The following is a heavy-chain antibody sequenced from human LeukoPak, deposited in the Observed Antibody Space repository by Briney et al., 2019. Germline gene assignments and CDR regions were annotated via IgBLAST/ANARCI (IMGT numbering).Heavy chain of an antibody. J-gene: IGHJ4*02. V-gene: IGHV1-46*01. CDR1: GYTFTSYY. D-gene: IGHD3-16*01. CDR2: INPSGGST. CDR3: ARGLITFGGDRYYFDY. Sequence: ASVKVSCKASGYTFTSYYMHWVRQAPGQGLEWMGIINPSGGSTSYAQKFQGRVTMTRDTSTSTVYMELSSLRSEDTAVYYCARGLITFGGDRYYFDYWGQGTLVTVSS.